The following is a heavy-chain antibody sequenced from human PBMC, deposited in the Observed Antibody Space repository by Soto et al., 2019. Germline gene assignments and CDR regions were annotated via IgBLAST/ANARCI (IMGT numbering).Heavy chain of an antibody. CDR3: AKDSFGSGYDYGAFDI. J-gene: IGHJ3*02. D-gene: IGHD5-12*01. CDR2: ISYDGSNN. CDR1: GFTFSSYG. Sequence: GGSLRLSCAASGFTFSSYGMHWVRQAPGKGLEWVAVISYDGSNNYYADSLNGRFTISRDNSKNKLYLQMNSRRAEDTAVYYCAKDSFGSGYDYGAFDIWGQGTMVTVSS. V-gene: IGHV3-30*18.